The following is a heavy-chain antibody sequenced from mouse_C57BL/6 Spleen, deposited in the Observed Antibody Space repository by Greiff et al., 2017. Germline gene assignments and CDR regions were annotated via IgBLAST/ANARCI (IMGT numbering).Heavy chain of an antibody. J-gene: IGHJ2*01. V-gene: IGHV1-80*01. Sequence: QVQLQQSGAELVKPGASVKISCKASGYAFSSYWMNWVKQRPGKGLEWIGQIYPGDGDTNYNGKFKGKATLTADKSSSTAYMQLSSLTSEDSAVYFCARPRSPDGYYDYFDYWGQGTTLTVSS. CDR2: IYPGDGDT. D-gene: IGHD2-3*01. CDR1: GYAFSSYW. CDR3: ARPRSPDGYYDYFDY.